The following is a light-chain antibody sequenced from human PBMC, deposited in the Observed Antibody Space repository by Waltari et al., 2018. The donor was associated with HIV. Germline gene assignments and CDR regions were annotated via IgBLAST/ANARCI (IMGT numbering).Light chain of an antibody. CDR2: DVN. CDR1: SSDVGDYNY. Sequence: QSALTQPRSVSGSPGQSVTISCTGTSSDVGDYNYVSWYQQHPAKAPKLMIFDVNKRPSGCPDRFSGSKSGNTASLTSSGLQAEDEADYYGCSYADDYTWVFGGGTKLTVL. V-gene: IGLV2-11*01. J-gene: IGLJ3*02. CDR3: CSYADDYTWV.